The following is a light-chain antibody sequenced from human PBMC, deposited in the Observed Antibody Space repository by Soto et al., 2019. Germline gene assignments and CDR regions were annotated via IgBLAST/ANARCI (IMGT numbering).Light chain of an antibody. CDR1: QSISSY. Sequence: DIQMTQSPSSLSASVGDRVTITCRASQSISSYLNWYQQKPGKAPKLLIYAASSLQSGVPSRFRGRGSGTDFTPTVSRLQPEDFATYYCQQSYSTMYTFGQGTKLEIK. CDR2: AAS. CDR3: QQSYSTMYT. J-gene: IGKJ2*01. V-gene: IGKV1-39*01.